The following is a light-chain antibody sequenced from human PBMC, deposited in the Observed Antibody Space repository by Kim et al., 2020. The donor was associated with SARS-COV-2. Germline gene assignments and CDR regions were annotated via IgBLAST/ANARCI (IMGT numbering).Light chain of an antibody. V-gene: IGKV4-1*01. J-gene: IGKJ4*01. CDR2: WAS. Sequence: ATINCQSSQSVLYSSNNKSYLAWYQQKPGQPPKLLIYWASTRESGVPDRFSGSGSGTDFTLTISSLRAEDVAVYYCQQYYSTPPTFGGGTKVDIK. CDR3: QQYYSTPPT. CDR1: QSVLYSSNNKSY.